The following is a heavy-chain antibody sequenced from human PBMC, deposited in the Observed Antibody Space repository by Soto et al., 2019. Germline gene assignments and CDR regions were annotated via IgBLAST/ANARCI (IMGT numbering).Heavy chain of an antibody. CDR1: GGTFSSYA. CDR2: IIPIFGTA. V-gene: IGHV1-69*13. Sequence: SVKVSCKASGGTFSSYAISWVRQAPGQGLEWMGGIIPIFGTANYAQKFQGRVTITADESTSTAYMELSSLRAEDTAVYYCARDPPWVRGVIDYYYGMDVWGQGTTVTVSS. CDR3: ARDPPWVRGVIDYYYGMDV. D-gene: IGHD3-10*01. J-gene: IGHJ6*02.